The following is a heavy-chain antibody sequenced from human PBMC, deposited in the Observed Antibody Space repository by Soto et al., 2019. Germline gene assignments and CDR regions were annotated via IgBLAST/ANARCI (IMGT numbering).Heavy chain of an antibody. V-gene: IGHV1-3*01. J-gene: IGHJ3*01. CDR3: PRVRAFGVALAVDV. CDR1: GYTFTSYA. Sequence: QVQLVQSGAEVKKPGASVKVSCKASGYTFTSYAMHWLRQAPGQRLEWMGWINVDNGNTKYAQMFQGRVSITSDTSASIAYMQLSSLRSEDTSVYYCPRVRAFGVALAVDVWGQATTVT. D-gene: IGHD3-3*01. CDR2: INVDNGNT.